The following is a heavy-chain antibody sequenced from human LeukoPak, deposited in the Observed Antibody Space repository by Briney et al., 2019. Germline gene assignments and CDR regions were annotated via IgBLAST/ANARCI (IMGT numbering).Heavy chain of an antibody. CDR1: DGSISSSSYY. J-gene: IGHJ4*02. Sequence: SKTLSLTCTVSDGSISSSSYYWGWIRQPPGKGLEWIGSIYYSGSTYYNPSLKSRVTISVDTSKNQFSLKLSSVTAADTAVYYCASPVLLWFGDPRDDYWGQGTLVTVSS. D-gene: IGHD3-10*01. CDR2: IYYSGST. CDR3: ASPVLLWFGDPRDDY. V-gene: IGHV4-39*01.